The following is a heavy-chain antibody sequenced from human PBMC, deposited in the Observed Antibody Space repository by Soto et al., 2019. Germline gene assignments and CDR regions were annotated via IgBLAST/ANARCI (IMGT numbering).Heavy chain of an antibody. V-gene: IGHV3-23*01. CDR3: AKDRGIYGDYPRLLFDY. CDR2: ISDSGGST. Sequence: EVQLLESGGGLVQPGGSLRLSCAASGFTFSSYAMSWVRQAPGKGLEWVSAISDSGGSTYYADSVKGRFTISRDNSKNTLYLQMHSLRAEDTAVYYCAKDRGIYGDYPRLLFDYWGQGTLVTVSS. D-gene: IGHD4-17*01. J-gene: IGHJ4*02. CDR1: GFTFSSYA.